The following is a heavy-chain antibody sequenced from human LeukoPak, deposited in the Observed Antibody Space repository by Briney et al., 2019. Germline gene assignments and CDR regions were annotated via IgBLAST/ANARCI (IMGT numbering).Heavy chain of an antibody. CDR1: GFTFSSYE. V-gene: IGHV3-48*03. CDR2: ISSSGSTI. CDR3: ARSQVGATRRAFDI. Sequence: PGGSLRLSCAASGFTFSSYEMNWVRQAPGKGLEWVSYISSSGSTIYYADSVKGRFTISRDNAKNSLYLQMNSLKTGDTAVYYCARSQVGATRRAFDIWGQGTMVTVSS. D-gene: IGHD1-26*01. J-gene: IGHJ3*02.